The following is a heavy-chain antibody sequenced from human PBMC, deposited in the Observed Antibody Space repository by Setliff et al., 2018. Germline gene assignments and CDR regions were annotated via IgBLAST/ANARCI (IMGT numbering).Heavy chain of an antibody. CDR2: IYYRGST. CDR3: ARHGGYSSGYYGY. J-gene: IGHJ4*02. CDR1: GDSISDYY. V-gene: IGHV4-59*08. Sequence: ASETLSLTCTVSGDSISDYYWNWIRQPPGKGLEWIGYIYYRGSTNYNPSLRSRVTISVDTSKNQFSLKLSSVTAADTAVYYCARHGGYSSGYYGYWGQGTLVTVSS. D-gene: IGHD6-19*01.